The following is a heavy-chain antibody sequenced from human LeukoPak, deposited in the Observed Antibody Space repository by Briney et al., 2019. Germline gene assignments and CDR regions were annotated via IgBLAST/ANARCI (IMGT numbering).Heavy chain of an antibody. V-gene: IGHV4-59*02. CDR2: MSYSGRT. CDR1: GGFVGSYY. J-gene: IGHJ5*02. CDR3: ARDLGYSSSWRPRTYNWFDP. Sequence: PSETLSLTCTVSGGFVGSYYWSWIRQTPEKGLEWIGYMSYSGRTDYGPSLKSRVTMSVDTSKNQFSLKMSYVTAADTGVYYCARDLGYSSSWRPRTYNWFDPWGQGTLVTVSS. D-gene: IGHD6-13*01.